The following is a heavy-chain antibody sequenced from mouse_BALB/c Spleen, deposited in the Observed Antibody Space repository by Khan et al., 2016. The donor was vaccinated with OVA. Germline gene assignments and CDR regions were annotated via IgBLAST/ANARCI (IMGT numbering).Heavy chain of an antibody. Sequence: DLVKPGASVKLSCKASGYTFTSYWINWIKQRPGQGLVWIGRIGPGSSNAYYNDMFKGKATLTVDTSSNTAYIQLSSLSSEDSAVYFCARENYYGRSRYAMDYWGQGTSVTVSA. D-gene: IGHD1-1*01. CDR1: GYTFTSYW. CDR2: IGPGSSNA. CDR3: ARENYYGRSRYAMDY. V-gene: IGHV1S41*01. J-gene: IGHJ4*01.